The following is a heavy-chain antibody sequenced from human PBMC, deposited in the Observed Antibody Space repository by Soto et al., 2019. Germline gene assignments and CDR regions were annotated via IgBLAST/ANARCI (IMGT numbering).Heavy chain of an antibody. V-gene: IGHV5-51*01. Sequence: GESLKISCQGSGYRFSSYWIAWVRQMPGKGLEWMGIIYPGDSDTIYSPSFQGQVTFSVDKSTSTAYLQWSSLKASDTTMYYCARQGSNGAYYYYGMDVWGQGTTVTVSS. CDR1: GYRFSSYW. CDR2: IYPGDSDT. J-gene: IGHJ6*02. CDR3: ARQGSNGAYYYYGMDV. D-gene: IGHD2-8*01.